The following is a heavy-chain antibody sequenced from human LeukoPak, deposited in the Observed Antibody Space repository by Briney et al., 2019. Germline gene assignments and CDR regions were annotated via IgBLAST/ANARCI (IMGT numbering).Heavy chain of an antibody. CDR2: ITATTGSA. Sequence: GGSLRLSCAASGFTFIDYAMSWVRQTPARGLEWVSTITATTGSANYADTVKGRFTISRDNPKNLLTLEMRSLTTDDTAIYYCVKEPEYGDHLENWGQGTLVTVSS. J-gene: IGHJ4*02. D-gene: IGHD4-17*01. V-gene: IGHV3-23*01. CDR3: VKEPEYGDHLEN. CDR1: GFTFIDYA.